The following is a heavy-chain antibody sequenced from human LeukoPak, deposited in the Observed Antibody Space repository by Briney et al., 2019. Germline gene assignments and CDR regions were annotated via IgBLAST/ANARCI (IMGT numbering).Heavy chain of an antibody. V-gene: IGHV3-23*01. CDR3: AKESGSGSYLERYFDY. J-gene: IGHJ4*02. CDR2: ISGSGGST. CDR1: GFTFSSYA. Sequence: GGSLRLSCAASGFTFSSYAMSWVRQAPGKGLEWVSAISGSGGSTYNADSVKGRCTISRDNSKNMLYLQMNSLRAEDTAVYYCAKESGSGSYLERYFDYWGQGTLVTVSS. D-gene: IGHD1-26*01.